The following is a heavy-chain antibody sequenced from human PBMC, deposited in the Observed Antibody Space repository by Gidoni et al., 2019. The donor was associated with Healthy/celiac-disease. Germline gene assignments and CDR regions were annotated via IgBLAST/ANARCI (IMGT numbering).Heavy chain of an antibody. CDR3: ARAYCGGDCYSNRTSDFDY. Sequence: EVQLVQSGAEVKKPGESLKISCKGSGYSFTRYWIGWVRQMPGKGLEWMGIIYPGDSDTRYSPSFQGQVTISADKSISTAYLQWSSLKASDTAMYYCARAYCGGDCYSNRTSDFDYWGQGTLVTVSS. CDR1: GYSFTRYW. CDR2: IYPGDSDT. J-gene: IGHJ4*02. D-gene: IGHD2-21*02. V-gene: IGHV5-51*03.